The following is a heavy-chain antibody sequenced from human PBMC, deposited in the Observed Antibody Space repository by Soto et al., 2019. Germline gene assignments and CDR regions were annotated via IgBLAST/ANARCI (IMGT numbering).Heavy chain of an antibody. Sequence: QVQLVQSGAEVKKPGASVKVSCKPSGYTFTAYQIHWVRQVPGQGLEWMGWINPNTGATNYAQKFQGWVTMTRVTSISTADMELSSLKSDDTAVYYCARYVYYGDYFDYWGQGTLVTVSS. J-gene: IGHJ4*02. CDR1: GYTFTAYQ. D-gene: IGHD4-17*01. CDR3: ARYVYYGDYFDY. CDR2: INPNTGAT. V-gene: IGHV1-2*04.